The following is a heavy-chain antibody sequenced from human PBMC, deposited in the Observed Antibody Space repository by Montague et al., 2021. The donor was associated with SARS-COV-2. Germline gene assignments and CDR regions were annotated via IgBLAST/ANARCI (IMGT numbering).Heavy chain of an antibody. J-gene: IGHJ4*02. Sequence: LRLSCAVSGFIFSSFNMIWVRQAPGKGLEWVAAIGASGDNIYYADSVRGRFIISRDNTENSLFLQMNSLGTDDTAFYYCVREGRTVIKAPDYWGQGTLVTVSS. D-gene: IGHD2/OR15-2a*01. V-gene: IGHV3-21*01. CDR1: GFIFSSFN. CDR2: IGASGDNI. CDR3: VREGRTVIKAPDY.